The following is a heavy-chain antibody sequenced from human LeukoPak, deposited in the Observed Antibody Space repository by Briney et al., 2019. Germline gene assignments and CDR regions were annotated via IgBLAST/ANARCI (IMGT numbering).Heavy chain of an antibody. CDR2: ISTTSGTI. D-gene: IGHD4-17*01. J-gene: IGHJ4*02. V-gene: IGHV3-48*01. CDR3: ARGGYGDYHFDS. Sequence: GGSLRLSCAASGFTFSIYSMNWVRQAPGKGPGWVSYISTTSGTIYYADSVKGRFTISRDNAKNSLSLQMNSLRAADTAVYYCARGGYGDYHFDSWGQGTQVTVSS. CDR1: GFTFSIYS.